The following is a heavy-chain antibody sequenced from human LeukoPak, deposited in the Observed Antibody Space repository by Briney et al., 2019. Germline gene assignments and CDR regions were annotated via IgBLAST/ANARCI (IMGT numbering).Heavy chain of an antibody. Sequence: GGSLRLSCAASGFTFSSYSMNWVRQAPGKGLEWVSSISSSSSYIYYADSVRGRFTISRDNSKNTLYLQMNNLRAEDTAVYYCARDKRGGHGFFDFWGQGTLVSVSS. D-gene: IGHD3-10*01. J-gene: IGHJ4*02. CDR2: ISSSSSYI. CDR1: GFTFSSYS. V-gene: IGHV3-21*04. CDR3: ARDKRGGHGFFDF.